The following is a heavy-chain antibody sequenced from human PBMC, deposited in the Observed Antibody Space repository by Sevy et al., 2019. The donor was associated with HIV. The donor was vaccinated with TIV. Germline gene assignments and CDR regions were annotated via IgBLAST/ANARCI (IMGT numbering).Heavy chain of an antibody. Sequence: GGSLRLSCAASGFTFSSYSMNWVRQAPGKGLEWVSYISSSSSTIYYADSVKGRFTSSRDNAKNSRYLQMNSLRAEDTAVYYCARGDVLRFLEWLSPWDYWGQGTLVTVSS. V-gene: IGHV3-48*01. CDR1: GFTFSSYS. D-gene: IGHD3-3*01. CDR2: ISSSSSTI. J-gene: IGHJ4*02. CDR3: ARGDVLRFLEWLSPWDY.